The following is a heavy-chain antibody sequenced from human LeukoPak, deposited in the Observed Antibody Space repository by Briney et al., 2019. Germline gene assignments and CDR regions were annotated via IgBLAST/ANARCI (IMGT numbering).Heavy chain of an antibody. V-gene: IGHV4-34*01. D-gene: IGHD6-19*01. CDR2: INHSGST. J-gene: IGHJ3*02. CDR3: ARGLQWLSAFDI. Sequence: SETLSLTCAVYGGSFSGYYWSWIRQPPGKGLEWVGEINHSGSTNYNPSLKSRVTISVDTSKNQFSLKLSSVTAADTAVYYCARGLQWLSAFDIWAQGTMVTVSS. CDR1: GGSFSGYY.